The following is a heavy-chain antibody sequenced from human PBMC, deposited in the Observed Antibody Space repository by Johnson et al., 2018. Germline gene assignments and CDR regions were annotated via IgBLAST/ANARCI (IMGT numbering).Heavy chain of an antibody. Sequence: VQLVESGGGLVQPGGSLRLSCAASGFTFSSYSMNWVRQAPGKGLEWVSYISSSSSYIYYADSVKGRFTISRDNAKNSLYLQMNSLRADDTAVYYCASRDRNLGYCSGGSCYSDAFDIWGQGTMVTVSS. V-gene: IGHV3-21*05. J-gene: IGHJ3*02. CDR1: GFTFSSYS. CDR3: ASRDRNLGYCSGGSCYSDAFDI. D-gene: IGHD2-15*01. CDR2: ISSSSSYI.